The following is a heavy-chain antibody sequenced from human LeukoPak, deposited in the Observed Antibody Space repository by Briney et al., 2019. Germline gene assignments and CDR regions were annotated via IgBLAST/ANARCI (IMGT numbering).Heavy chain of an antibody. D-gene: IGHD1-26*01. CDR1: GGTFISYA. V-gene: IGHV1-69*01. CDR2: IIPISATV. Sequence: GSSVKVSCKTSGGTFISYAIHWVRQAPGQGLEWMGGIIPISATVNYAQKFQGRVAITADGSTTTAYMELSSLRSDDTAVYSCARIVLGAFNWFDPWGRGTLVTVSS. J-gene: IGHJ5*02. CDR3: ARIVLGAFNWFDP.